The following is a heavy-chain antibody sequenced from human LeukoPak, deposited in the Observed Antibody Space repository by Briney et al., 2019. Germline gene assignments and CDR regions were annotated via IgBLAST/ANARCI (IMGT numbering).Heavy chain of an antibody. CDR1: GGSSSGYY. CDR2: IYYSGST. J-gene: IGHJ4*02. D-gene: IGHD3/OR15-3a*01. Sequence: TTSETLSLTCAVYGGSSSGYYWSWIRQPPGKGLEWIGYIYYSGSTNYSPSLKSRVTISIDTSKNQFSLKLSSVTAADTAMYFCARGGSSYDLPFDYWGQGTLVTVSS. CDR3: ARGGSSYDLPFDY. V-gene: IGHV4-59*01.